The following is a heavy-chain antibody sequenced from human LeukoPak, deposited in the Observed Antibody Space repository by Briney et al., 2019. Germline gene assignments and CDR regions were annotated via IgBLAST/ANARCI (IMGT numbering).Heavy chain of an antibody. D-gene: IGHD3-22*01. CDR2: IIPIFGTA. Sequence: SVKGSCKASGGTFISYAISWVGQAPGQGLEWMGRIIPIFGTANYAQKFQGRVTITTDESTSTAYMELSSLRSEDTAVYYCARESYYDSNDAFDIWGQGTMVTVSS. V-gene: IGHV1-69*05. CDR1: GGTFISYA. CDR3: ARESYYDSNDAFDI. J-gene: IGHJ3*02.